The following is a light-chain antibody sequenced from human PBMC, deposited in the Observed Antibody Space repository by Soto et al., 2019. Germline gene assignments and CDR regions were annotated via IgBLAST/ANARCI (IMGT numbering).Light chain of an antibody. Sequence: DIQMTQSPSSLSASVGDRVTITCRASQGIRNDLDWYQQKPGKAPKCLIYAASSLHTGVPSRFSGSGSGTAFTLTISNLQPEDFATYFCLQHNSYIFTFSPGTKVDIK. CDR1: QGIRND. J-gene: IGKJ3*01. CDR2: AAS. V-gene: IGKV1-17*02. CDR3: LQHNSYIFT.